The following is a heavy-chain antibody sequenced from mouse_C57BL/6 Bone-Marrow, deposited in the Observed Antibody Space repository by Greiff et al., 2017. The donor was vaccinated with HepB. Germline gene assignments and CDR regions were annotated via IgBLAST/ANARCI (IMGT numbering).Heavy chain of an antibody. J-gene: IGHJ3*01. V-gene: IGHV1-85*01. CDR2: IYPRDGTS. Sequence: VQLQQSGPELVKPGTSVKLSCKASGYTFTNYDINWMKQRPGQGLEWIGWIYPRDGTSKYNEKFTGKATLTVGTSSRTTYVERHSLTSEDSAVYFCARGGAGQARFAYWGRGTLVTVSA. CDR1: GYTFTNYD. CDR3: ARGGAGQARFAY. D-gene: IGHD3-2*02.